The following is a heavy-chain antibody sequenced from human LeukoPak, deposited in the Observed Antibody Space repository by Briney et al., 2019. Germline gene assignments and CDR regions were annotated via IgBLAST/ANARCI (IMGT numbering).Heavy chain of an antibody. CDR1: GFTFNTYA. CDR2: VSYDGSNK. D-gene: IGHD7-27*01. Sequence: GGSLRLSCAASGFTFNTYAMHWVRQAPGKGLEWVAVVSYDGSNKYYADSVQGRFTVSRDNSKNTLFLQMNTLRAEDTAVYYCARDNNWGPTHYWGQGTLVTVSS. CDR3: ARDNNWGPTHY. V-gene: IGHV3-30-3*01. J-gene: IGHJ4*02.